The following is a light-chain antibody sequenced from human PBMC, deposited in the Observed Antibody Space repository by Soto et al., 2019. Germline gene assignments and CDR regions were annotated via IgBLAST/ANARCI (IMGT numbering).Light chain of an antibody. V-gene: IGLV2-11*01. CDR1: SSDVGGYNF. Sequence: QSALTQPRSVSGSPGQSVAISCTGTSSDVGGYNFVSWYQQHPGKAPKLIIYDVSKRPSGVPDRFSGSKSGNTASLTLSGLQAEDEADYYCTSYTTSSTLVFGGGTKLTVL. J-gene: IGLJ3*02. CDR2: DVS. CDR3: TSYTTSSTLV.